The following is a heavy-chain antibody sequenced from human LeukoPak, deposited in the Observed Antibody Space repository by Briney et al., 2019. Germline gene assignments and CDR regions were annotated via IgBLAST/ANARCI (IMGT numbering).Heavy chain of an antibody. Sequence: KASETLSLTCTVSGGSVSSGSYYWSWIRQPPGKGLEWIGYIYYSGSTNYNPSLKSRVTISVDTSKNQFSLKLSSVTAADTAVYYCARGTACDFWSGYCDAFDIWGQGTMDTVSS. CDR1: GGSVSSGSYY. D-gene: IGHD3-3*01. J-gene: IGHJ3*02. CDR2: IYYSGST. V-gene: IGHV4-61*01. CDR3: ARGTACDFWSGYCDAFDI.